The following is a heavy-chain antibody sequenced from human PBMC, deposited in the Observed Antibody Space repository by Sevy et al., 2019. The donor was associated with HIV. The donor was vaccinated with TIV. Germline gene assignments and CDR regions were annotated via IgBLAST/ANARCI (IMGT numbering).Heavy chain of an antibody. CDR2: INHSGST. V-gene: IGHV4-34*01. Sequence: SETLSLTCAVYGGSFSGYYWSWIRQPPGKGLEWIGEINHSGSTNSNPSLKSRVTISVDTSKNQFSLKLSSVTAADTAVYYCARATGWGMDVWGQGTTVTVSS. CDR1: GGSFSGYY. CDR3: ARATGWGMDV. J-gene: IGHJ6*02.